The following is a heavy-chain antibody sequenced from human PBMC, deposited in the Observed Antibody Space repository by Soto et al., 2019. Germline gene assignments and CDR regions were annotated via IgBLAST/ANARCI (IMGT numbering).Heavy chain of an antibody. Sequence: SLRLSCAASGFTFSSYGMHWVRQAPGRGLEWVAVISYDGSNKYYADSVKGRFTISRDNSKNTLYLQMNSLRAEDTAVYYCAKLWFGELYPSDYWGQGTLVTVSS. J-gene: IGHJ4*02. CDR3: AKLWFGELYPSDY. CDR1: GFTFSSYG. D-gene: IGHD3-10*01. V-gene: IGHV3-30*18. CDR2: ISYDGSNK.